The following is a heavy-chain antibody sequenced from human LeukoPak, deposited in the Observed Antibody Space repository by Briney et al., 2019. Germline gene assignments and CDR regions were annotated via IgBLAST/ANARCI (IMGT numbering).Heavy chain of an antibody. Sequence: SETLSLACAVYGGSFSGYYWSWIRQPPGKGLEWIGEINHSGSTNYNPSLKSRVTISVDTSKNQFSLKLSSVTAADTAVYYCARVVVVTLYWYFDLWGRGTLVTVSS. CDR1: GGSFSGYY. V-gene: IGHV4-34*01. CDR2: INHSGST. CDR3: ARVVVVTLYWYFDL. D-gene: IGHD3-22*01. J-gene: IGHJ2*01.